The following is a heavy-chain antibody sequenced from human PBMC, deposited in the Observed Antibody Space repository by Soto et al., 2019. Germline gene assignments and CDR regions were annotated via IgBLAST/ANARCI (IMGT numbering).Heavy chain of an antibody. CDR1: GFIFSMYW. J-gene: IGHJ4*02. V-gene: IGHV3-74*01. CDR3: TRGPRPTSIGTGAL. Sequence: PGGSLRLSCETSGFIFSMYWMHWVRQVPGKGPQWVARITDDGSTTYYAASVEGRFTISRDNAKNALYLQMTSLRADDTAVYYCTRGPRPTSIGTGALWGQGTLVTVSS. D-gene: IGHD3-10*01. CDR2: ITDDGSTT.